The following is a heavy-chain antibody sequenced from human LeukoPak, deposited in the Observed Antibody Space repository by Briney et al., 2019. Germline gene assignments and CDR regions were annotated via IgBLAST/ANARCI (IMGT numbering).Heavy chain of an antibody. Sequence: GGSLRLSCAASGFIFSNYGMNWVRQAPGKGLEWVAAISASGSATSYADSVRGRFTISRDNSKNTLYLQMNSLRDEDTAVYYCAKGSSTVSNWGQGTLVTVSS. V-gene: IGHV3-23*01. D-gene: IGHD4-17*01. CDR2: ISASGSAT. CDR1: GFIFSNYG. CDR3: AKGSSTVSN. J-gene: IGHJ4*02.